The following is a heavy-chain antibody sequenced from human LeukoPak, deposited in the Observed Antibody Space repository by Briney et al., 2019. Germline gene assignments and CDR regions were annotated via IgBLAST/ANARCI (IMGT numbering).Heavy chain of an antibody. V-gene: IGHV1-24*01. D-gene: IGHD2-2*01. CDR2: FDPEDGET. CDR3: ATDAFGVVVPAALEYAFDI. Sequence: ASVKVSCKVSGYTLTELSMHWVRQAPGKGLEWMGGFDPEDGETIYAQKFQGRVTMTEDTSTDTAYMELSSLRSEDTAVYYCATDAFGVVVPAALEYAFDIWGQGTMVTVSS. CDR1: GYTLTELS. J-gene: IGHJ3*02.